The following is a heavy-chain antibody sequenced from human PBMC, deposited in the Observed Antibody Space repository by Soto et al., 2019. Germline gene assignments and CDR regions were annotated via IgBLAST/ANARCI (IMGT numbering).Heavy chain of an antibody. J-gene: IGHJ3*02. V-gene: IGHV3-13*01. D-gene: IGHD3-16*01. CDR2: IGTAGDK. CDR3: ARTGGADPSDDAFDI. Sequence: GGSLRLSCAASGFTFSSYDMHWVRQATGKGLEWVSAIGTAGDKYYPGSVKGRFTISRENAKNSLYLQMTSLRADEKAVYYCARTGGADPSDDAFDIWGQGTMVTVSS. CDR1: GFTFSSYD.